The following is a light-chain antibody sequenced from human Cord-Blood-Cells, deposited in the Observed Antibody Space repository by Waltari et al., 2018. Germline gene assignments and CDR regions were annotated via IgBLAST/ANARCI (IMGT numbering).Light chain of an antibody. V-gene: IGLV2-11*01. CDR3: CSYAGSYTWV. J-gene: IGLJ3*02. CDR1: SSAVGGYNS. CDR2: DVS. Sequence: QSALTQPRSVSGSPGQSVTISCTGTSSAVGGYNSVSWYQQHPGQAPKLMIYDVSKRPSGVPDRFSGSKSGNTASLTISGLQAEDEADYYCCSYAGSYTWVFGGGTKLTVL.